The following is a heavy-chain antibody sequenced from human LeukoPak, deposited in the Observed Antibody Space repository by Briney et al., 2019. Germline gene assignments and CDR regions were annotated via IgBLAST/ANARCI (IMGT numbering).Heavy chain of an antibody. CDR3: ARRPSYITIFGVVSGMDV. CDR2: ITSSSDYI. V-gene: IGHV3-21*04. CDR1: GFTFSSYS. Sequence: GGSLRLSCAASGFTFSSYSMNWVRQAPGKGLEWVSSITSSSDYIYFADSVKGRFTISRDNAKNSLYLQMNSLRAEDTAVYYCARRPSYITIFGVVSGMDVWGQGTTVTVSS. J-gene: IGHJ6*02. D-gene: IGHD3-3*01.